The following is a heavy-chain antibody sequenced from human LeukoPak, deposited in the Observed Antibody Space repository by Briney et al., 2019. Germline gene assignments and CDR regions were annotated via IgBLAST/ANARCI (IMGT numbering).Heavy chain of an antibody. J-gene: IGHJ6*02. V-gene: IGHV1-46*01. CDR1: GYTFTSYY. Sequence: ASVKVSCKASGYTFTSYYMHWVRQAPGQGLECMGIINPSSGSTTYAQRLQGRVTMTRDTSTSTVYMELSSLRSEDTAVYCCARGHCSGGRCYYYYYGMDVWGQGTTVTVSS. CDR3: ARGHCSGGRCYYYYYGMDV. CDR2: INPSSGST. D-gene: IGHD2-15*01.